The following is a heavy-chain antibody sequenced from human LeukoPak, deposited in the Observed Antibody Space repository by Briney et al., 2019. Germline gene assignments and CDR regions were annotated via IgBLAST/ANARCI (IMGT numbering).Heavy chain of an antibody. CDR2: IIPIFGTA. J-gene: IGHJ4*02. CDR1: GGTFSSYA. Sequence: ASVKVSCKASGGTFSSYAISWVRQAPGQGLEWMGGIIPIFGTANYAQKFQGRVTITTDESTSTAYMELSSLRSEYTAVYYCARGSYITYYFDYWGQGTLVTVSS. D-gene: IGHD1-26*01. V-gene: IGHV1-69*05. CDR3: ARGSYITYYFDY.